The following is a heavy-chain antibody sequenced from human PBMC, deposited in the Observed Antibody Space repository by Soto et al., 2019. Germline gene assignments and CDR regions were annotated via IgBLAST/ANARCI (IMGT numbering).Heavy chain of an antibody. J-gene: IGHJ4*02. D-gene: IGHD3-3*01. Sequence: ASMKVSCKASGYTFINYYMHWVRQAPGQGLEWMGIINPNGGSTTYAQKFQGRVTLTRDTSTNTVNMELSSLRSEDTAVYYCAREDFWSGYRYFDYWGQGTLVTVS. CDR1: GYTFINYY. CDR2: INPNGGST. V-gene: IGHV1-46*01. CDR3: AREDFWSGYRYFDY.